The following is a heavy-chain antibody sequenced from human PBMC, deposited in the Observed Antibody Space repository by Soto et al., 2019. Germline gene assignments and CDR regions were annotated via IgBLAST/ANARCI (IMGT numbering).Heavy chain of an antibody. CDR2: IYYSGST. V-gene: IGHV4-39*01. Sequence: SLTCTVSGGSISSSSYYWGWIRQPPGKGLEWIGSIYYSGSTYYNPSLKSRVTISVDTSKNQFSLKLSPVTAADTAVYYCAITGVTYYYDSSGYSHDAFDIWGQGTMVTVSS. CDR3: AITGVTYYYDSSGYSHDAFDI. CDR1: GGSISSSSYY. J-gene: IGHJ3*02. D-gene: IGHD3-22*01.